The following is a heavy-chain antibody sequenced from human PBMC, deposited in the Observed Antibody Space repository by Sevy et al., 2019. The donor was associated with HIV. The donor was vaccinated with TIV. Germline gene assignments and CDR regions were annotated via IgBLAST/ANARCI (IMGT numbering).Heavy chain of an antibody. CDR3: ARDGLGSGTSQNWFDP. Sequence: GGCLRLSCAASGFAFSSYTMNWVRQAPGKGLEWVSSISSSSDYIYYADSVRGRFTISRDNAKKSLYLQMNSLRAEDTAVYYCARDGLGSGTSQNWFDPWGQGTLVTVSS. CDR2: ISSSSDYI. D-gene: IGHD3-10*01. J-gene: IGHJ5*02. V-gene: IGHV3-21*01. CDR1: GFAFSSYT.